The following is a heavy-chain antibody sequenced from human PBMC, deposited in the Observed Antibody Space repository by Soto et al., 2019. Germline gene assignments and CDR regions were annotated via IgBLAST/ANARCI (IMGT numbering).Heavy chain of an antibody. D-gene: IGHD2-2*02. Sequence: ASVKVSCKASGGTFSSETITWVRQAPGQGLEWMGGIIPITDTANYAQNFQGRVTITADESTSTVYMELSSLRSEDTAVYYCATLVPAPIKLFPRLGWFDPWGQGTLVTVSS. J-gene: IGHJ5*02. CDR1: GGTFSSET. CDR2: IIPITDTA. CDR3: ATLVPAPIKLFPRLGWFDP. V-gene: IGHV1-69*13.